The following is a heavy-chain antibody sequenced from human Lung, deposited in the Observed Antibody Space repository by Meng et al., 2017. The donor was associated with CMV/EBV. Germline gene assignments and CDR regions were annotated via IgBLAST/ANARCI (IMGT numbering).Heavy chain of an antibody. CDR2: IYSGDDST. D-gene: IGHD1-26*01. CDR1: GFTFSTFA. V-gene: IGHV3-23*03. Sequence: ESXKISXAASGFTFSTFAMSWVRQAPGKGLQWVSVIYSGDDSTYYADSVKGRFTISRDNSKNMLYLQMNSLRAEDSAVYFCAKGKWGGYYYYYGMDVWGLGXTVTVSS. CDR3: AKGKWGGYYYYYGMDV. J-gene: IGHJ6*02.